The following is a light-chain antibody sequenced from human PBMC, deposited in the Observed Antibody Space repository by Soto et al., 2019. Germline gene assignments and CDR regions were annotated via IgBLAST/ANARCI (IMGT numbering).Light chain of an antibody. CDR1: HSAASA. V-gene: IGKV3-15*01. CDR2: DAS. J-gene: IGKJ4*01. CDR3: QQYRDWPLT. Sequence: EIVMTQSPATLTVSPGERATLCCRASHSAASAVAWYQQKPGQAPRLLIYDASTRATGIPARFSGSGSATEFTLTISSLQSEDFALYSCQQYRDWPLTFGGGTKVDIK.